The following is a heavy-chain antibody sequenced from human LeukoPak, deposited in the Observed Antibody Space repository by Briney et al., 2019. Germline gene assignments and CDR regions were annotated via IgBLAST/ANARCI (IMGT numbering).Heavy chain of an antibody. D-gene: IGHD6-19*01. Sequence: ASVKVSRRASGYTFTGYYMFWLRQAPGQGLGWMGRINPDSGGTNYAQKFQGRVTVTRDTSITTAYMELSSLRSDDTAVYYCARDLPSPGISVAEDYWGQGTLVTVSS. CDR3: ARDLPSPGISVAEDY. CDR1: GYTFTGYY. CDR2: INPDSGGT. J-gene: IGHJ4*02. V-gene: IGHV1-2*06.